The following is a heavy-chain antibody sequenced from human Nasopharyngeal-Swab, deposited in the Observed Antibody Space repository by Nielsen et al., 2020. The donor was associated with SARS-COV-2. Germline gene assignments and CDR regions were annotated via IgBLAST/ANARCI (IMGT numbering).Heavy chain of an antibody. D-gene: IGHD2-15*01. CDR1: GFTFSSYA. CDR2: ISSNGGST. CDR3: ARGGYCSGGSCYSLQYFDY. V-gene: IGHV3-64*02. J-gene: IGHJ4*02. Sequence: GESLKISCAASGFTFSSYAMHWVRQAPGKGLEYVSAISSNGGSTYYADSVKGRFTISRDNSKNTLYLQMGSLRAEDMAVYYCARGGYCSGGSCYSLQYFDYWGRGTLVTVSS.